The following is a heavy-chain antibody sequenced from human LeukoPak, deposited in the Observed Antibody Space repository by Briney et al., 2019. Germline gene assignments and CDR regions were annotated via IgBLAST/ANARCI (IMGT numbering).Heavy chain of an antibody. D-gene: IGHD1-26*01. CDR2: MNPNSGNT. V-gene: IGHV1-8*01. J-gene: IGHJ5*02. CDR3: ARGGSFTRTFDP. Sequence: GASVKVSCKASGYTFTSYDINWVRQATGQGLEWMGWMNPNSGNTGYAQKFQGRVTMTRDTSISTAYMELSRLRSDDTAVYYCARGGSFTRTFDPWGQGTLVTVSS. CDR1: GYTFTSYD.